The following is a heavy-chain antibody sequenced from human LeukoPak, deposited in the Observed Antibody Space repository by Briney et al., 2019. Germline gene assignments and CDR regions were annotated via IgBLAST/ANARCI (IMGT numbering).Heavy chain of an antibody. V-gene: IGHV4-34*01. Sequence: PSETLSLTCAVYGGSFSGYYWSWIRQPPGKGLEWIGEINHSGSTNYNPSLKSRVTISVDTSKNQFSLKLSSVTAADTAVYYCARFCSSTSCSGVDYWGQGTLVTVSS. CDR2: INHSGST. CDR1: GGSFSGYY. J-gene: IGHJ4*02. CDR3: ARFCSSTSCSGVDY. D-gene: IGHD2-2*01.